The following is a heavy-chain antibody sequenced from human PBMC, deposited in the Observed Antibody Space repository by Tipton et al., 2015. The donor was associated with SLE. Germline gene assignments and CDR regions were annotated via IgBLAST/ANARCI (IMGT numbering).Heavy chain of an antibody. J-gene: IGHJ4*02. CDR2: IYSGGSK. CDR1: GFTVSSNY. D-gene: IGHD3-10*01. V-gene: IGHV3-53*05. CDR3: ARSGSGSYPYFDY. Sequence: SLRLSCAASGFTVSSNYMSWVRQAPGKGLEWVSVIYSGGSKYYADSVKGRFTISRDNSKNTLYLQMNSLRAEDTAVYYCARSGSGSYPYFDYWGQGTLVTVSS.